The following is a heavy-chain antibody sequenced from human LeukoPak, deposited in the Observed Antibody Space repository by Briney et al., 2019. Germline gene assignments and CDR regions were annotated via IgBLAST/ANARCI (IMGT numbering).Heavy chain of an antibody. CDR2: INHSGST. V-gene: IGHV4-34*01. J-gene: IGHJ5*02. Sequence: SETLSLTCAVYGGSFSGYYWSWIRQPPGKGLEWIGEINHSGSTNYNSSLKSRVTISVDTSKNQFSLKLSSVTAADTAVYYCASRVGAISFWLDPWGQGTLVTVSS. D-gene: IGHD1-26*01. CDR1: GGSFSGYY. CDR3: ASRVGAISFWLDP.